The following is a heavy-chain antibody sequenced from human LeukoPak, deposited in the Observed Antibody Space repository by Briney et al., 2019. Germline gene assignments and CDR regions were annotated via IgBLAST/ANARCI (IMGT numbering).Heavy chain of an antibody. Sequence: PGGSLRLSCAASGFTFSHYGMTWVRQAPGKGLEWVSAISGSGGSTYYAGSVKGRFTISRDNSKNTLYLQMNSLRAEDTAVYCCARGVRIAVAGNIDYWGQGTLVTVSS. J-gene: IGHJ4*02. D-gene: IGHD6-19*01. CDR1: GFTFSHYG. CDR2: ISGSGGST. CDR3: ARGVRIAVAGNIDY. V-gene: IGHV3-23*01.